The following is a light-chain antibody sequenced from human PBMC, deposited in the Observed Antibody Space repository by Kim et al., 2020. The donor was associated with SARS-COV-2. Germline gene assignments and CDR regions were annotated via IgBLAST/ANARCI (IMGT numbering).Light chain of an antibody. CDR3: QQYGISPT. CDR1: QIFINNN. J-gene: IGKJ4*01. Sequence: PGERATLSCRSSQIFINNNLAWYQHKPGQPPRLLIDGASSRATGIPDRFSGSGSGTDFTLTISSLEPEDFAVYYCQQYGISPTFGGGTKVDI. CDR2: GAS. V-gene: IGKV3-20*01.